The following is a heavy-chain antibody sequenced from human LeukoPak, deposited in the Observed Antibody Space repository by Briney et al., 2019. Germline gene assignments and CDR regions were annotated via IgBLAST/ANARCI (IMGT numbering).Heavy chain of an antibody. CDR1: GFTFSSYA. CDR3: ARGGYCSSTGCYGADY. J-gene: IGHJ4*02. D-gene: IGHD2-2*01. V-gene: IGHV3-64*02. CDR2: INANGGST. Sequence: GGSLRLSCAASGFTFSSYAMHWVRQAPGKGLEYVSTINANGGSTYYADSVKGRFTISRDNSKNTLYLQMGSLRAEDMAVYYCARGGYCSSTGCYGADYWGQGTLVTVSS.